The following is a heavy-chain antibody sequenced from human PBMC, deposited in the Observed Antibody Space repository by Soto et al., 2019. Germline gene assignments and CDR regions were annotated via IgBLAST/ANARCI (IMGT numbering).Heavy chain of an antibody. Sequence: VGSLRLSCAASGFTFSSYGMHWVRQAPGKGLEWVAVIWYDGSNKYYADSVKGRFTISRDNSKNTLYLQMNSLRAEDTAVYYCARDSDGSHFDYWGQGTLVTVSS. D-gene: IGHD1-26*01. V-gene: IGHV3-33*01. J-gene: IGHJ4*02. CDR3: ARDSDGSHFDY. CDR2: IWYDGSNK. CDR1: GFTFSSYG.